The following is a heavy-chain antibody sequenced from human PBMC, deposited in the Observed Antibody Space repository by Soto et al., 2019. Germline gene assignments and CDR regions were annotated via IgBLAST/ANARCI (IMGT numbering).Heavy chain of an antibody. D-gene: IGHD2-15*01. Sequence: QVQLQQWGAGLLKPSETLSLTCAVYGGSFSGFYWSWIRQPPGKGLEWIGEINHSGSTNYNPSLKSRVTISVDTSKNQFSLKLSSVTAADTAVYYCARLGKLGYCSGGSCYPLDYWGQGTLVTVSS. V-gene: IGHV4-34*01. CDR3: ARLGKLGYCSGGSCYPLDY. J-gene: IGHJ4*02. CDR1: GGSFSGFY. CDR2: INHSGST.